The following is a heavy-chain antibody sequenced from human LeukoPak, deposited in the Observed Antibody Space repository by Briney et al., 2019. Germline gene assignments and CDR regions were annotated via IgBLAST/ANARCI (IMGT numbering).Heavy chain of an antibody. V-gene: IGHV3-48*01. D-gene: IGHD3-22*01. CDR1: GFTFTTFG. J-gene: IGHJ4*02. Sequence: GGSLRLSCVASGFTFTTFGMNWVRQALGKGLEWVSYISRSATTIYYADSVKGRFTISRDDAKSSLYLQMNSLRAEDTALYYCARMSSGYYDDYWGQGTLVTVSS. CDR3: ARMSSGYYDDY. CDR2: ISRSATTI.